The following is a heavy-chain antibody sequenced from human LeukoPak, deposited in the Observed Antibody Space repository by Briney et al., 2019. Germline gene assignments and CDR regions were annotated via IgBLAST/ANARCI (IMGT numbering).Heavy chain of an antibody. Sequence: SGTLSLTCTVSGGSISSGSYYWSWIRQPAGKGLEWIGRIYTSGSTNYNPSLKSRVTISVDTSKNQFSLKLSSVTAADTAVYYCAIEYSSSSSFDYWGQGTLVTVSS. D-gene: IGHD6-6*01. CDR3: AIEYSSSSSFDY. J-gene: IGHJ4*02. V-gene: IGHV4-61*02. CDR2: IYTSGST. CDR1: GGSISSGSYY.